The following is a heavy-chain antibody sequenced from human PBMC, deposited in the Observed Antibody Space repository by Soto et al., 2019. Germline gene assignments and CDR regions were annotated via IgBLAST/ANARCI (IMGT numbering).Heavy chain of an antibody. Sequence: PSETLSLTCTVSGDSMDSFYWNWIRQPPGKGLEWIGNIYYTGSTNYNPSLESRVSISIDTSKNQFSLQVSSVTAADAAIYYCARDATLRHWGQGTLVTVSS. D-gene: IGHD2-15*01. CDR2: IYYTGST. J-gene: IGHJ4*01. CDR1: GDSMDSFY. V-gene: IGHV4-59*01. CDR3: ARDATLRH.